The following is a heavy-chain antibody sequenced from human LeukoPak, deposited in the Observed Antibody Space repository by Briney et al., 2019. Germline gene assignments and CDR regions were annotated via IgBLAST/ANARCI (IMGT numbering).Heavy chain of an antibody. J-gene: IGHJ3*02. D-gene: IGHD5-12*01. CDR1: GFTFSRYS. CDR2: ISSSSSTI. Sequence: GGSLRLSCAASGFTFSRYSMNWVRQAPGKGLEWVAYISSSSSTIYYADSVKGRFTISRDNAKNSLYLQMNSLRAEDTAVYYCAREVAMISDAFDIWGQGTMVTVSS. CDR3: AREVAMISDAFDI. V-gene: IGHV3-48*04.